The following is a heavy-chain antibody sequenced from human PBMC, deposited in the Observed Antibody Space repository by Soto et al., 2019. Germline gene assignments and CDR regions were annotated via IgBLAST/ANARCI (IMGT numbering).Heavy chain of an antibody. CDR2: IYYSGST. CDR1: GGCISNYY. Sequence: NPSETLSLTCTVSGGCISNYYWSWIRQPPGKGLEWIGYIYYSGSTTYNPSLKSRVTISVDTSKNQFSLKLSSVTAPDTAVYYCARAVCTNGICYSGPSFDYWGQGTLVTVSS. CDR3: ARAVCTNGICYSGPSFDY. D-gene: IGHD2-8*01. V-gene: IGHV4-59*01. J-gene: IGHJ4*02.